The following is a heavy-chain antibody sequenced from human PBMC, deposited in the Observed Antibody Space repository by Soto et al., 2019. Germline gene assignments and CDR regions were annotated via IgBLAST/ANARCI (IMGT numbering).Heavy chain of an antibody. CDR1: GYTFTGYY. D-gene: IGHD3-3*01. Sequence: ASVKVSCKASGYTFTGYYMHWVRQAPGQGLEWMGWINPNSGGTNYAQKFQGRVTMTRDTSISTAYMELSRLRSDNTAVYYCARSSIGHYDFWSAEKTPYYYYGMDVWGQGTTVTVSS. J-gene: IGHJ6*02. V-gene: IGHV1-2*02. CDR2: INPNSGGT. CDR3: ARSSIGHYDFWSAEKTPYYYYGMDV.